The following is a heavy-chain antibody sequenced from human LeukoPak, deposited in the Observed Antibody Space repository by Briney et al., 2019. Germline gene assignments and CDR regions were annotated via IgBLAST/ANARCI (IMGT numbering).Heavy chain of an antibody. J-gene: IGHJ4*02. CDR1: GFTFSSYW. Sequence: GGSLRLSCAASGFTFSSYWMTWVRQAPGKGLEWVANIKQDGSEKYYVDSVKGRFTISRDNAKNSLYLQMNSLRAGDTAVYYCARGTYYYGSGSYFGAYWGQGTLVTVSS. CDR3: ARGTYYYGSGSYFGAY. CDR2: IKQDGSEK. V-gene: IGHV3-7*04. D-gene: IGHD3-10*01.